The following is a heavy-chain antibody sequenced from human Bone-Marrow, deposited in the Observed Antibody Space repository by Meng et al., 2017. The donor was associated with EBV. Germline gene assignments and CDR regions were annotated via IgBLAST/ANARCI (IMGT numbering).Heavy chain of an antibody. CDR1: GFCFSDYD. CDR3: AKHGSGSYYNWDYFDY. V-gene: IGHV3-23*04. J-gene: IGHJ4*02. CDR2: ITSRADLT. D-gene: IGHD3-10*01. Sequence: VHLVEAGGXXVKPGXSLRLPXEXSGFCFSDYDMGWIRQAPGKGLEWFPYITSRADLTYYADSVKGRFTISRDNSKNKLYLQMNGLRAEDTAVYYCAKHGSGSYYNWDYFDYWGQGTLVNVSS.